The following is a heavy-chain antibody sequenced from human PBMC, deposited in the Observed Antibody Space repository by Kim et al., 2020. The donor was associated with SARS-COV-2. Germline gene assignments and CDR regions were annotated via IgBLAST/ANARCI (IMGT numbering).Heavy chain of an antibody. CDR3: ARGPLYSSSSNWFDP. Sequence: SETLSLTCAVYGGSFSGYYWSWIRQPPGKGLEWIGEINHSGSTNYNPSLKSRVTISVDTSKNQFSLKLSSVTAADTAVYYCARGPLYSSSSNWFDPWGQGTLVTVSS. CDR1: GGSFSGYY. J-gene: IGHJ5*02. CDR2: INHSGST. V-gene: IGHV4-34*01. D-gene: IGHD6-6*01.